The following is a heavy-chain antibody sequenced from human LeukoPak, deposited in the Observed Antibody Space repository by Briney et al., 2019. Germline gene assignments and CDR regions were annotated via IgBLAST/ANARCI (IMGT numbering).Heavy chain of an antibody. CDR2: ISGSGGST. CDR3: AKGSSGPRRALFDY. J-gene: IGHJ4*02. Sequence: GGSLRLSCAASGFTFSSYAMSWVRQAPGKGLEWVSAISGSGGSTYYADSVEGRFTISRDNSKNTLYLQMNSLRAEDTAVYYCAKGSSGPRRALFDYWGQGTLVTVSS. CDR1: GFTFSSYA. D-gene: IGHD3-22*01. V-gene: IGHV3-23*01.